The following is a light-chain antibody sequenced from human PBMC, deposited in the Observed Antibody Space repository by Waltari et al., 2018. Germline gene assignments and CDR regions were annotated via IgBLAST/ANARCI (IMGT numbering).Light chain of an antibody. CDR1: QSVSSS. J-gene: IGKJ1*01. CDR3: QHRINWPT. Sequence: EIVLTQSPGTLSLSPGDRAPLSCRASQSVSSSLAWYQHKPGRAPRLLIYDASKRATGIPARFSGSGSGTDFTLTISGLEPEDFAVYYCQHRINWPTFGQGTKVEIE. CDR2: DAS. V-gene: IGKV3-11*01.